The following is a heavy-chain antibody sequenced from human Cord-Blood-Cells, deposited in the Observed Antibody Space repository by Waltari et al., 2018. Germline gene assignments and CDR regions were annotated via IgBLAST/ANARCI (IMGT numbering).Heavy chain of an antibody. CDR1: GGSFSGYY. J-gene: IGHJ4*02. V-gene: IGHV4-34*01. Sequence: QVQLQQWGAGLLKPSETLSLTCAVYGGSFSGYYWGWIRQPPGKGLEWIGEINHSGSTNYTPSLKSRVTISVDTSKNQFSLKLSSVTAADTAVYYCARADHSNYFDYWGQGTLVTVSS. D-gene: IGHD4-4*01. CDR3: ARADHSNYFDY. CDR2: INHSGST.